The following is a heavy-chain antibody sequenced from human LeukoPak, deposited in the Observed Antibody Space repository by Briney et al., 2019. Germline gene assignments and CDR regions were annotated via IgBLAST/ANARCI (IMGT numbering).Heavy chain of an antibody. Sequence: PGGSLRLSCAASGFTFSSYWMHWVRQAPGKGLVWVSRINSDGSSTSYADSVKGRFTISRGNAKNTLYLQMNSLRAEDTAVYYCAKGKRGAAGPDRGIHWGQGTLVTVSS. CDR1: GFTFSSYW. D-gene: IGHD6-13*01. V-gene: IGHV3-74*01. CDR3: AKGKRGAAGPDRGIH. J-gene: IGHJ4*02. CDR2: INSDGSST.